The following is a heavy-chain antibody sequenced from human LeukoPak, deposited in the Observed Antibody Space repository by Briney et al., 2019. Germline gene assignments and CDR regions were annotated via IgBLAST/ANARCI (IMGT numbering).Heavy chain of an antibody. V-gene: IGHV6-1*01. J-gene: IGHJ5*02. CDR3: ARRLTQYDCFDP. D-gene: IGHD2-2*01. Sequence: SQTLSLTSAISGDSVSSNSVTWNWIRQSPSRGLEWLGRTYYRSTWYNDNAVSVRGRITVNPDTSKNQFSLHLNSVTPEDTAVYYCARRLTQYDCFDPWGQGILVTVSS. CDR1: GDSVSSNSVT. CDR2: TYYRSTWYN.